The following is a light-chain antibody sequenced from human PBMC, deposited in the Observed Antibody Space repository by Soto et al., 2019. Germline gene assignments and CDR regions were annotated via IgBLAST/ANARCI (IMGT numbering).Light chain of an antibody. CDR1: ETLSSGP. CDR2: NAS. Sequence: ELVLTQSTGTLSLSPGQRATLSCRASETLSSGPLAWYQQKPGQAPRLLISNASRRATGTPDRFSGSGSGTDFTLTISRLEPEDFAVYFCQQYGRSPVTFGPGTKVDIK. J-gene: IGKJ3*01. V-gene: IGKV3-20*01. CDR3: QQYGRSPVT.